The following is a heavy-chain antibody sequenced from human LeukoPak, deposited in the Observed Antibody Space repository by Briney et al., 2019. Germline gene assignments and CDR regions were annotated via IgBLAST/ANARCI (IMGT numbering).Heavy chain of an antibody. V-gene: IGHV3-15*07. Sequence: PGGSLRLSCAASGFTFSNAWMSWVRQAPGKGLEWVGHIKSKADGGTTDYAAPVKGRFSISRDDSKNTLYLQMNSLKTEDTAVYYCTTGENYYDRSGYHYVDYWGQGTLVTVSS. CDR2: IKSKADGGTT. CDR1: GFTFSNAW. CDR3: TTGENYYDRSGYHYVDY. J-gene: IGHJ4*02. D-gene: IGHD3-22*01.